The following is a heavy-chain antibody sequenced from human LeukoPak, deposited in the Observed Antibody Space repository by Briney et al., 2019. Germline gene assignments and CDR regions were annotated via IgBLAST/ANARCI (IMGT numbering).Heavy chain of an antibody. J-gene: IGHJ1*01. CDR1: GFKFKDSW. V-gene: IGHV3-15*01. CDR3: TTEPRD. Sequence: PGGSQRLSCAASGFKFKDSWMSWVRQAPGKGLEWVGRIKSKTAGETTDYAAAVTGRFTISRDDSRNTLYLQINSLKTEDTGVYYCTTEPRDWGQGTLVTVSS. CDR2: IKSKTAGETT.